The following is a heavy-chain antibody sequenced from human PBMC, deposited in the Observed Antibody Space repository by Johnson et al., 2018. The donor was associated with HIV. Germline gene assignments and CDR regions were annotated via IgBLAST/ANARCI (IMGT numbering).Heavy chain of an antibody. CDR2: ISYDGSNK. CDR1: GFTFSSYA. Sequence: QLVESGGGVVQPGRSLRLSCAASGFTFSSYAMHWVRQAPGKGLEWVAVISYDGSNKYYADSVKGRFTISRDNSKNTLYLQMNSLRAEDTAVYYCAGEGSWGQGTRVTVSS. V-gene: IGHV3-30*04. J-gene: IGHJ3*01. D-gene: IGHD2-15*01. CDR3: AGEGS.